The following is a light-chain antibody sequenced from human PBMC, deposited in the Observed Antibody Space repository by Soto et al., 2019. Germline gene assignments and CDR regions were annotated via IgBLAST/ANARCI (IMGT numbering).Light chain of an antibody. J-gene: IGLJ2*01. Sequence: QSVLTQPASVSGSPGQSITISCTGTSSDVGTYDYVSWYQQYPGKAPKLIIYEVIHRPSGVSNRFSGSKSGNTASLTISGLQAEDEADYYCSSYTSTILEFGGGTQLTVL. CDR2: EVI. CDR3: SSYTSTILE. CDR1: SSDVGTYDY. V-gene: IGLV2-14*01.